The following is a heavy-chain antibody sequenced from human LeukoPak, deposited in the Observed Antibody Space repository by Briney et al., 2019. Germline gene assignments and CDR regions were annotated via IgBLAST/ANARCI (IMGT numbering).Heavy chain of an antibody. CDR2: ISSSSTI. Sequence: GGSLRLSCAASGFTFSSYSMNWVRQAPGKGLEWVSYISSSSTIYYADSVKGRFTISRDNAKNSLYLQMNSLRAEDTAVYYCARDRPFWSGYYAFDIWGQGTMVTVSS. D-gene: IGHD3-3*01. J-gene: IGHJ3*02. V-gene: IGHV3-48*01. CDR1: GFTFSSYS. CDR3: ARDRPFWSGYYAFDI.